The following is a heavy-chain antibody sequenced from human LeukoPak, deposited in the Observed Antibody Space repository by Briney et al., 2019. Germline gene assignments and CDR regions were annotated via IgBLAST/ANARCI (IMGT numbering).Heavy chain of an antibody. Sequence: GGSLRLSCAASGFTFSSYSMNWVRQAPGKGLVWVSSISSSSSYIYYADSVKGRFTISRDNAKNSLYLQMNSLRAEDTAVYYCARGTAAAGYWFDPWGQGTLVTVSS. CDR2: ISSSSSYI. CDR1: GFTFSSYS. V-gene: IGHV3-21*01. J-gene: IGHJ5*02. D-gene: IGHD6-13*01. CDR3: ARGTAAAGYWFDP.